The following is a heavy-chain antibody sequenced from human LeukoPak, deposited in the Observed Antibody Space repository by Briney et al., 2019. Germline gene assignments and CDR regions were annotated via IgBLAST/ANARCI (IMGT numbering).Heavy chain of an antibody. Sequence: GASVKVSCKASGYTFTGYYMHWVRQAPGQGLEWLGWINPNSGGTNYAQKFQGRVTMTRDTSISTAYMELSRLRSDDTAVYYCARAHYGSGSYYDYWGQGTLVTVSS. CDR3: ARAHYGSGSYYDY. J-gene: IGHJ4*02. CDR1: GYTFTGYY. V-gene: IGHV1-2*02. CDR2: INPNSGGT. D-gene: IGHD3-10*01.